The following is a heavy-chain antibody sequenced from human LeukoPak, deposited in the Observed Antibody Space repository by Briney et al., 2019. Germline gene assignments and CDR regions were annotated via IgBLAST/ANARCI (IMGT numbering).Heavy chain of an antibody. J-gene: IGHJ4*02. Sequence: PSETLSLTCSVSGASVSDGSYYWSWIRQPPGKGLEWIGFLYYSGRTNYSPSLLGRVSTSIDTSKNHFSLNLTSVTAADTAVYYCARGLSTGREDYFDFWGQGTLVSVSS. V-gene: IGHV4-61*03. D-gene: IGHD1-1*01. CDR1: GASVSDGSYY. CDR3: ARGLSTGREDYFDF. CDR2: LYYSGRT.